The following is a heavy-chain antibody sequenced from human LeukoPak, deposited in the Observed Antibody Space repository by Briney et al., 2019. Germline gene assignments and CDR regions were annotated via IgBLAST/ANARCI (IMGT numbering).Heavy chain of an antibody. CDR3: ARDYGSGSYPDY. CDR2: INPNSGGT. CDR1: GYTCTGYY. V-gene: IGHV1-2*06. J-gene: IGHJ4*02. D-gene: IGHD3-10*01. Sequence: ASVKVSCKASGYTCTGYYMHWVRQAPGQGLEWMGRINPNSGGTNYTQKFQGRVTMTSDTSISTAYMELSRLRSDDTAVYYCARDYGSGSYPDYWGQGTLVTVSS.